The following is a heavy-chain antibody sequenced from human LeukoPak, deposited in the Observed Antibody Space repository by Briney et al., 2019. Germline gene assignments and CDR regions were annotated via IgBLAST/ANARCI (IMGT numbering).Heavy chain of an antibody. CDR2: ISSSSSYI. V-gene: IGHV3-21*04. J-gene: IGHJ3*02. CDR3: ARGGRGSAAVVAPRSFDI. Sequence: GGSLRLSCAASGFTFSSYAMHWVRQAPGKGLEWVSSISSSSSYIYYADSVKGRFIISRDISKNTLYLQMNSLRAEDSALYYCARGGRGSAAVVAPRSFDIWGQGTMVTVSS. CDR1: GFTFSSYA. D-gene: IGHD3-22*01.